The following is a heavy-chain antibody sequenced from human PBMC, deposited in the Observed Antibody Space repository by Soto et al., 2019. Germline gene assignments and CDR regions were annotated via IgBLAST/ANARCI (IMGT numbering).Heavy chain of an antibody. V-gene: IGHV1-3*01. CDR2: INAGNGNT. J-gene: IGHJ5*02. D-gene: IGHD1-7*01. CDR3: ARGTGTTHWFDP. Sequence: ASVQVSCKASGYTFTSYAMHWVRQAPGQGLEWMGWINAGNGNTKYSQKLQGRVTITRDTSASTAYMELSSLRSEDTAVYYCARGTGTTHWFDPWGQGTLVTVPQ. CDR1: GYTFTSYA.